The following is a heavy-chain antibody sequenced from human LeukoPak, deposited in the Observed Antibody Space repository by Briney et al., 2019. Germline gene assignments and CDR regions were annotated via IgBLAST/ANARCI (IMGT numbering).Heavy chain of an antibody. CDR3: ARGRYPDY. CDR2: IFHSGIT. J-gene: IGHJ4*02. V-gene: IGHV4-38-2*01. CDR1: GYSISIGHF. Sequence: PSETLSLTCVVSGYSISIGHFWGWIRQPPGKGLEWIGDIFHSGITSYSPSLKSRVTISVDTSKNQFSLKLNSVTAADTAVYYCARGRYPDYWGQGTLVTVSS. D-gene: IGHD1-26*01.